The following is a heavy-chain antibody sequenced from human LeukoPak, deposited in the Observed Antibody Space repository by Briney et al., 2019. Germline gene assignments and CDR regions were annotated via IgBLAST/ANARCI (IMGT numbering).Heavy chain of an antibody. CDR3: ARCYYYDRGAFDI. CDR1: GGSISSYY. J-gene: IGHJ3*02. D-gene: IGHD3-22*01. Sequence: PSETLSLTCTVSGGSISSYYWSWIRQPPGKGLEWIGYISYTGSTNYNPSLKSRVTLSLDTSKNQFSLNLSSVTAADTAVYYCARCYYYDRGAFDIWGQGTMVTVSS. CDR2: ISYTGST. V-gene: IGHV4-59*01.